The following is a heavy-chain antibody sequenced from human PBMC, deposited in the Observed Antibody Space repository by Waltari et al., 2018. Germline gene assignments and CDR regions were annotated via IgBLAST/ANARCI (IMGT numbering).Heavy chain of an antibody. CDR1: GGSISSGSYY. Sequence: QVQLQESGPGLVKPSQTLSLTCPVSGGSISSGSYYWRWIRQPAGKGLEWIGYIYTSGSTNYNPSLKSRVTISVDTSKNQFSLKLSSVTAADTAVYYCARGNYGGAFDIWGQGTMVTVSS. CDR2: IYTSGST. V-gene: IGHV4-61*09. J-gene: IGHJ3*02. D-gene: IGHD4-4*01. CDR3: ARGNYGGAFDI.